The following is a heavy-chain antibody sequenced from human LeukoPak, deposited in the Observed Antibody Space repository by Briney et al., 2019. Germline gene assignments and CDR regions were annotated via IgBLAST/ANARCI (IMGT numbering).Heavy chain of an antibody. CDR3: ARDNNSATDY. Sequence: GASVKVSCKASGYSFTGYYMHWVRQAPGQGLEWMGWINPQSGGTSSAQKFQGRVTMARDTSITTGYMELNGLTPDDTAVYYCARDNNSATDYWGQGTLVTVSS. D-gene: IGHD1/OR15-1a*01. V-gene: IGHV1-2*02. J-gene: IGHJ4*02. CDR1: GYSFTGYY. CDR2: INPQSGGT.